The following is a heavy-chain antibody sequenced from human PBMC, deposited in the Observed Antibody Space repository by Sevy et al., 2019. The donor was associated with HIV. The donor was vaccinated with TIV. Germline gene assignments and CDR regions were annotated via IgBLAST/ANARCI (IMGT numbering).Heavy chain of an antibody. CDR3: AKGIYYGSGSRWYYFDY. CDR1: GFTFSSYG. D-gene: IGHD3-10*01. CDR2: ISYDGSNK. V-gene: IGHV3-30*18. Sequence: GGSLRLSCAASGFTFSSYGMHWVRQAPGKGLEWVAVISYDGSNKYYADSVKGRFTISRDNSKNTLYLQMNSLRAEDTAVYYCAKGIYYGSGSRWYYFDYWGQGTLVTVSS. J-gene: IGHJ4*02.